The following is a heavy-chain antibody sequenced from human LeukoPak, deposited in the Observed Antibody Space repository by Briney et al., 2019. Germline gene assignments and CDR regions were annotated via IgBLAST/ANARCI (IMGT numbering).Heavy chain of an antibody. J-gene: IGHJ4*02. CDR2: IYSGGST. Sequence: GGSLRLSCAASGFTVSSNYMNWVRQAPGKGLERVSVIYSGGSTYYADSVKGRFTISRDNSKNTLYLQMNSLRAEDTAVYYCAKDTWIQLSYFDYWGQGTLVTVSS. V-gene: IGHV3-53*01. CDR3: AKDTWIQLSYFDY. CDR1: GFTVSSNY. D-gene: IGHD5-18*01.